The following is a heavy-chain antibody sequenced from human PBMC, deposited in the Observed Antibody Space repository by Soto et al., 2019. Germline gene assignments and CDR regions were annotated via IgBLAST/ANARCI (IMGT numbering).Heavy chain of an antibody. CDR1: GFIFSNYV. CDR2: ISGSGAG. V-gene: IGHV3-23*01. Sequence: PGGSLRLSCTASGFIFSNYVMSWVRQAPGRGLGWVSTISGSGAGYYADSVKGRFTVSRDNSKNTLYLQMNSLRAEDTALYYCAKPPSIAARSYYYYFGMDVWGQGTTVTVSS. J-gene: IGHJ6*02. D-gene: IGHD6-6*01. CDR3: AKPPSIAARSYYYYFGMDV.